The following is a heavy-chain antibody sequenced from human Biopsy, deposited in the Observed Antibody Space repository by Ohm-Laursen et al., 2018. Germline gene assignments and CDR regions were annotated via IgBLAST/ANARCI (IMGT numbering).Heavy chain of an antibody. J-gene: IGHJ4*02. V-gene: IGHV4-59*08. CDR1: GASVRSHF. CDR3: ARLSTLFGVADFTDD. Sequence: SDTLSLTCTLSGASVRSHFLTWIRQPPGKGLQWIGSISNSGTTKSSPSLKSRVNISLHTSKIQLSLKLTSVTAADTAVYYCARLSTLFGVADFTDDWGQGTLVTVSS. CDR2: ISNSGTT. D-gene: IGHD3-3*01.